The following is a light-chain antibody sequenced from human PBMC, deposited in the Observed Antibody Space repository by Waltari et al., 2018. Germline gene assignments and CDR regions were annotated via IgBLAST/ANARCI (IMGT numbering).Light chain of an antibody. V-gene: IGKV3D-15*01. CDR2: DAS. J-gene: IGKJ2*01. CDR1: QSVTSN. CDR3: QQYNNLQT. Sequence: EIVMTQSPAALSVSPGERATLSYRASQSVTSNLAWYQKKRGHSPRLLIYDASIRATGIPARFSGRGSGTEFTLTISSLQSEDFAVYYCQQYNNLQTFGQGTKLELK.